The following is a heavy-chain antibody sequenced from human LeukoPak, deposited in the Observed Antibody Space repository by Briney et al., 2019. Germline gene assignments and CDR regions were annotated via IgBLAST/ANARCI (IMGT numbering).Heavy chain of an antibody. CDR3: AKDRGAVSDY. CDR1: GFTFSSYS. V-gene: IGHV3-21*04. D-gene: IGHD6-19*01. Sequence: PGGSLRLSCAASGFTFSSYSMNWVRQAPGKGLEWVSSISSSSSYIYYADSVKGRFTISRDNSKNTLYLQMNSLRAEDTAVYYCAKDRGAVSDYWGQGTLVTVLS. J-gene: IGHJ4*02. CDR2: ISSSSSYI.